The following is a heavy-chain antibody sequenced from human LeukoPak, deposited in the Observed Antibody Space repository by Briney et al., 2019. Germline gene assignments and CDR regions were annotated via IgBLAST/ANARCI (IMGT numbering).Heavy chain of an antibody. CDR1: GGSISSYY. Sequence: PSETLSLTCTVSGGSISSYYWSWIRQPPGKGLEWIGYIYYSGSTDYNPSLKSRVTISVDTSKNQFSLKLSSVTAADTAVYYCARGNLVEMATVMSWYFDLWGRGTLVPVSS. J-gene: IGHJ2*01. CDR3: ARGNLVEMATVMSWYFDL. CDR2: IYYSGST. V-gene: IGHV4-59*01. D-gene: IGHD5-24*01.